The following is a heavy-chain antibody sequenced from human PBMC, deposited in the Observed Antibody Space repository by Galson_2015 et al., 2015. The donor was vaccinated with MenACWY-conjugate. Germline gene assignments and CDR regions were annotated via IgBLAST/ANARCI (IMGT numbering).Heavy chain of an antibody. D-gene: IGHD3-3*02. CDR3: VRGSIGCRGRDI. CDR2: ICAGGISI. J-gene: IGHJ6*02. CDR1: GFAFSNYC. V-gene: IGHV3-74*03. Sequence: SLRLSCAASGFAFSNYCMHWVRQAPGKGLECVSSICAGGISIMYGDSVRGRFTISRDDAENTLYLQMDNLRACDTAVYFCVRGSIGCRGRDIWGQCSTVTVSS.